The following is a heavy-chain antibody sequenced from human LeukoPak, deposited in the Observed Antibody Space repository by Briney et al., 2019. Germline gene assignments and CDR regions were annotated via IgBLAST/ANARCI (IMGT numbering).Heavy chain of an antibody. CDR1: GASISSGGYY. Sequence: SETLSLTCTVSGASISSGGYYWSWIRQHPGKGLEWIGYIYYSGSTYYNPSLKSRVTISVDTSKNQFSLKLSSVTAADTAVYYCASTAAGAIFDYWGQGTLVTVSS. CDR2: IYYSGST. CDR3: ASTAAGAIFDY. D-gene: IGHD6-13*01. V-gene: IGHV4-31*03. J-gene: IGHJ4*02.